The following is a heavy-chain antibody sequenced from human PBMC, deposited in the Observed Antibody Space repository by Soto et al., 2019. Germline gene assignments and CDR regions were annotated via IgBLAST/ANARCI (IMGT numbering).Heavy chain of an antibody. Sequence: GESLKISCEASGYSFTNYWIGWVRQMPGKGLEWMGIIYPANSLTQYSPSFQGQVTISADKSINTVYLQWSSLKASDTAIYYCASRMYYPTEIDSWGQGTLVTVSS. CDR1: GYSFTNYW. CDR2: IYPANSLT. CDR3: ASRMYYPTEIDS. J-gene: IGHJ5*01. V-gene: IGHV5-51*01. D-gene: IGHD3-10*01.